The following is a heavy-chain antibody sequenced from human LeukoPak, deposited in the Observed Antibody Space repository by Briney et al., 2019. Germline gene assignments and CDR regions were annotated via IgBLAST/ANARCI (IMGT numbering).Heavy chain of an antibody. V-gene: IGHV3-9*01. CDR1: GFTFDDYA. Sequence: GGSLRLSCAASGFTFDDYAMHWVRQAPGKGLEWVSGISWNSGSIGYADSAKGRFTISRDNAKNSLYLQMNSLRAEDTALYYCAKDDGSSGTFDYWGQGTLVTVSS. CDR2: ISWNSGSI. D-gene: IGHD3-22*01. J-gene: IGHJ4*02. CDR3: AKDDGSSGTFDY.